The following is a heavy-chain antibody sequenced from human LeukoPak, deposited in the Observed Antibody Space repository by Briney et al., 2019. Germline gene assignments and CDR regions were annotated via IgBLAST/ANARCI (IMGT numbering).Heavy chain of an antibody. D-gene: IGHD1-14*01. Sequence: GGSLRLSRAASGFTFSSYAMHWVRQAPGKGLEWVAVISYDGSNKYYADSVKGRFTISRDNSKNTLYLQMNSLRAEDTAVYYCARRPLKYKDAFDIWGQGTMVTVSS. CDR3: ARRPLKYKDAFDI. V-gene: IGHV3-30-3*01. CDR1: GFTFSSYA. J-gene: IGHJ3*02. CDR2: ISYDGSNK.